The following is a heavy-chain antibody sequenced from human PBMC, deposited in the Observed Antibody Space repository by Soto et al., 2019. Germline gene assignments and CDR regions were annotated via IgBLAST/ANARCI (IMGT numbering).Heavy chain of an antibody. D-gene: IGHD6-13*01. CDR3: AKIVAAAARGGYFQH. CDR2: ISGSGGST. CDR1: GFTFSSYA. J-gene: IGHJ1*01. V-gene: IGHV3-23*01. Sequence: EVQLLESGGGLVQPGGSLRLSCAASGFTFSSYAMSWVRQAPGKGLEWVSAISGSGGSTYYADSVKGRFTISRDNSXIPLYLQMNSLRAEDTAVYYCAKIVAAAARGGYFQHWGQGTLVTVSS.